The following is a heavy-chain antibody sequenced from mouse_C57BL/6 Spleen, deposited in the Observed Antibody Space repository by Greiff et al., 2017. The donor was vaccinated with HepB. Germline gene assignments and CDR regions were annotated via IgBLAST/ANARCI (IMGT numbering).Heavy chain of an antibody. Sequence: EVQLQHSGPELVKLGASVKISCKASGYTFTDYYMNWVKQSHGKSLEWIGDINPNNGGTSYNQKFKGKATLTVDKSSSTAYIELRSLTSEDSAVYYCASITTVVEGWYFDVWGTGTTVTVSS. CDR2: INPNNGGT. V-gene: IGHV1-26*01. CDR3: ASITTVVEGWYFDV. D-gene: IGHD1-1*01. CDR1: GYTFTDYY. J-gene: IGHJ1*03.